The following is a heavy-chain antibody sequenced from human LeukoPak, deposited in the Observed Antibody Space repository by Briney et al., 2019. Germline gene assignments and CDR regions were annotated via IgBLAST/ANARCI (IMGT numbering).Heavy chain of an antibody. D-gene: IGHD3-9*01. CDR1: GFTVSSNY. J-gene: IGHJ4*02. CDR3: ARDGAVLTGYYDY. Sequence: GESLRLSCAASGFTVSSNYLSWVRKAPGKGLEWVSTIYSGGSTYYADSLTGRFTISRDNSKNTLYLQMNSLRAEDTAVYYCARDGAVLTGYYDYWGQGTLVTVSS. CDR2: IYSGGST. V-gene: IGHV3-66*01.